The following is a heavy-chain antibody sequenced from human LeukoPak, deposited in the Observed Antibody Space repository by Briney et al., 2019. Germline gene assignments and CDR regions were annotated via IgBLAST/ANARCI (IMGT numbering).Heavy chain of an antibody. J-gene: IGHJ4*02. CDR3: ASSPLPIRGVINDYFDY. CDR1: GGTFSSYA. CDR2: IIPIFGTA. D-gene: IGHD3-10*01. V-gene: IGHV1-69*05. Sequence: ASVKVSCKASGGTFSSYAISWVRQAPGQGLEWMGGIIPIFGTANYAQKFQGRVTITTDESTSTAYMELSSLRSEDTAVYYCASSPLPIRGVINDYFDYWGQGTLVTVSS.